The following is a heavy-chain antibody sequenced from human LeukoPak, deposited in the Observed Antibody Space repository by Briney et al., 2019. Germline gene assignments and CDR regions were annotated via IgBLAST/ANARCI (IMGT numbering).Heavy chain of an antibody. CDR1: GGSISSGGYS. CDR3: ARKKAVVDNDSFDI. Sequence: PSQTLSLTCAVSGGSISSGGYSWSWIRQPPGKGLEWIGYIYHSGSTYYNPSLKSRVTISVDTSKNQFSLRLSSVTAADTAVYYCARKKAVVDNDSFDIWGQGTMVTVSS. V-gene: IGHV4-30-2*01. CDR2: IYHSGST. J-gene: IGHJ3*02. D-gene: IGHD6-19*01.